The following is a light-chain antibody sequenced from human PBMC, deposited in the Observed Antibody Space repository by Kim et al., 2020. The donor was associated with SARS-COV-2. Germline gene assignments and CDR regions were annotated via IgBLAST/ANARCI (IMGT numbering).Light chain of an antibody. CDR3: QQYNNWPPLT. J-gene: IGKJ4*01. V-gene: IGKV3-15*01. CDR2: GAS. Sequence: EIVMTQSPATLSVSPGERATLSCRASQSVSSNLAWYQQKPDQAPRLLIYGASTRATGIPARFSGSGSGTEFTLTISSLQSEDFAVYYCQQYNNWPPLTFGGGTKLEI. CDR1: QSVSSN.